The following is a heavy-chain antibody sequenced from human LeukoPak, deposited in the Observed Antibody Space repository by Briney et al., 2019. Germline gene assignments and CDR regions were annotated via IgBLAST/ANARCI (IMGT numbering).Heavy chain of an antibody. V-gene: IGHV4-39*07. J-gene: IGHJ4*02. CDR1: GGSISSSSYY. D-gene: IGHD7-27*01. Sequence: PSETLSLTCTVSGGSISSSSYYWGWIRQPPGKGLEWIGSIYYSGSTYYNPSLKSRVTISVDTSKNQFSLKLSSVTAADTAVYYCARVGQNWGLGIDYWGQGTLVTVSS. CDR2: IYYSGST. CDR3: ARVGQNWGLGIDY.